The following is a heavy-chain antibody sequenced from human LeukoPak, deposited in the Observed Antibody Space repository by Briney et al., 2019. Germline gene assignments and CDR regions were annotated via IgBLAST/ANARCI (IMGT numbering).Heavy chain of an antibody. CDR1: GYTFTGYY. J-gene: IGHJ4*02. CDR3: ATIVATPATFDY. V-gene: IGHV1-2*02. D-gene: IGHD5-12*01. Sequence: ASVKVSCKASGYTFTGYYMHWVRQAPGQGLEWMGWINPNSGGTNYAQKFQGRVTMTRDTSISTAYMELSRLRSDDTAMYYCATIVATPATFDYWGQGTLVTVSS. CDR2: INPNSGGT.